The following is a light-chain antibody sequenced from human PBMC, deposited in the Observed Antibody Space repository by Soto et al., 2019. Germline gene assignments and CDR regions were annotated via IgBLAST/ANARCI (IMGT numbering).Light chain of an antibody. Sequence: QSALTQPASVSGSPGQSITISCTGTSSDVGGHHYVSWYQQHPGKAPKLIIYGVKNRPSGVSNRFSASKSAFTASLTISGLQTEDEADYYCSSYTTSYFYVFGPGTKLTVL. V-gene: IGLV2-14*01. CDR2: GVK. J-gene: IGLJ1*01. CDR1: SSDVGGHHY. CDR3: SSYTTSYFYV.